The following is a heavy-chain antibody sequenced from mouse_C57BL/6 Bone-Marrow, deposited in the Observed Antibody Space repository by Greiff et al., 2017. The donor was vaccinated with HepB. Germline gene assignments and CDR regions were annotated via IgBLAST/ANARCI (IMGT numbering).Heavy chain of an antibody. V-gene: IGHV1-76*01. CDR2: IYPGSGNT. CDR3: ARRAAQATIPYYYAMDY. CDR1: GYTFTDFY. J-gene: IGHJ4*01. Sequence: VQLQQSGAELVRPGASVKLSCKASGYTFTDFYINWVKQRPGQGLEWIARIYPGSGNTYYNEKFKGKATLTAEKSSSTAYMQLSSLTSEDSAVYFCARRAAQATIPYYYAMDYWGQGTSVTVSS. D-gene: IGHD3-2*02.